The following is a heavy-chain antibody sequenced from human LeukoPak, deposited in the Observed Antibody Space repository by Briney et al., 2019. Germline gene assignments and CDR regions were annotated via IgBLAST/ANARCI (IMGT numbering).Heavy chain of an antibody. CDR3: AIVMVLGVVITPPFDN. CDR2: IYYSGSP. V-gene: IGHV4-39*01. Sequence: SETLSLTCTVSGGSISISSYYWGWIRQPPGKGLQWIGRIYYSGSPYYNPYLNSRATISVDTSKHQFSLKLDSVTAAHRDEYDCAIVMVLGVVITPPFDNWGQGTLVSVYS. CDR1: GGSISISSYY. J-gene: IGHJ5*02. D-gene: IGHD3-3*01.